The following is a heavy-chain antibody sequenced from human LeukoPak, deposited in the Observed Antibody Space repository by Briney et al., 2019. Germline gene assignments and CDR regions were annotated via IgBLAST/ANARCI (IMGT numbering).Heavy chain of an antibody. D-gene: IGHD4-17*01. CDR2: IYHSGST. V-gene: IGHV4-38-2*02. J-gene: IGHJ6*03. CDR1: GYSISSGYY. CDR3: ASLMVTTEEYYYYYMDV. Sequence: SETLSLTCTVSGYSISSGYYWGWIRQPPGKGLEWIGSIYHSGSTYYNPSLKSRVTISVDTSKNQFSLKLSSVTAADTAVYYCASLMVTTEEYYYYYMDVWGKGTTVTVSS.